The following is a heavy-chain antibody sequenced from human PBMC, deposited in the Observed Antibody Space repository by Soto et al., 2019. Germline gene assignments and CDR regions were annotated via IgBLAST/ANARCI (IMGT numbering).Heavy chain of an antibody. D-gene: IGHD3-16*01. V-gene: IGHV3-66*01. CDR1: GFTVSSNY. Sequence: GGSLRLSCAASGFTVSSNYMSWVRQAPGKGLEWVSVIYSGGSTYYADSVKGRFNISRDNSKNTLYLQMNSLRAEDTAVYYCASVLGLYYYYYMDVWGKGTTVTVSS. CDR3: ASVLGLYYYYYMDV. CDR2: IYSGGST. J-gene: IGHJ6*03.